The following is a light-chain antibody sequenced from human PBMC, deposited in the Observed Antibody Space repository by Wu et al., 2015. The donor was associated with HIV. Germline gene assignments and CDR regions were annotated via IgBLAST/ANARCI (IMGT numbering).Light chain of an antibody. CDR2: GAS. CDR3: HLYSSAWT. V-gene: IGKV3-20*01. Sequence: EIVLTQSPGTLSLSPGERATLSCRASQSVGSTYLAWYQQKPGQAPRLLIYGASNRATGIPDRFSGSGSGTDFTLTIRRLEPEDLAVYYCHLYSSAWTFGQGTKLEIK. J-gene: IGKJ1*01. CDR1: QSVGSTY.